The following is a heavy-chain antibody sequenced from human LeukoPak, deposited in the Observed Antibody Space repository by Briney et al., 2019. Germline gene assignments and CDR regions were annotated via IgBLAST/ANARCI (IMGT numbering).Heavy chain of an antibody. CDR1: GFTFSSYA. J-gene: IGHJ6*02. CDR2: ISGSGGST. CDR3: AKDSGGSYYYYYGMDV. V-gene: IGHV3-23*01. Sequence: PGGSLRLSCAASGFTFSSYAMSWVRQAPGKGLEWVSAISGSGGSTYYADSVKGRFTISRDNSKNTLYPQMNSLRAEDTAVYYCAKDSGGSYYYYYGMDVWGQGTTVTVSS. D-gene: IGHD1-26*01.